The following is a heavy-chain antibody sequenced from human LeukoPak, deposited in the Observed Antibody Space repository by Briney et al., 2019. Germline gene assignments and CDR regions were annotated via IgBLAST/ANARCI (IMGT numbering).Heavy chain of an antibody. CDR1: GFMFSTYW. V-gene: IGHV3-48*04. J-gene: IGHJ3*02. D-gene: IGHD3-10*01. CDR3: AKEGDYYGSGSYRDGFDI. Sequence: PGGSLRLSCAASGFMFSTYWMSWVRQAPGKGLEWVSYISSSGSTIYYADSVKGRFTISRDNAKNSLYLQMNSLRAEDTAVYYCAKEGDYYGSGSYRDGFDIWGQGTRATVSS. CDR2: ISSSGSTI.